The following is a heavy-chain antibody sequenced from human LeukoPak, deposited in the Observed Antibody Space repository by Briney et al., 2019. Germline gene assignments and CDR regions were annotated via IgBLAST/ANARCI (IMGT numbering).Heavy chain of an antibody. V-gene: IGHV1-69*13. CDR2: IIPIFGTA. Sequence: GASVKVSCKASGYTFTSHAISWVRQAPGQGLEWMGGIIPIFGTANYAQKFQGRVTITADESTSTAYMELSSLRSEDTAVYYCARDWKSGDILTGYYDYWGQGTLVTVSS. CDR1: GYTFTSHA. CDR3: ARDWKSGDILTGYYDY. J-gene: IGHJ4*02. D-gene: IGHD3-9*01.